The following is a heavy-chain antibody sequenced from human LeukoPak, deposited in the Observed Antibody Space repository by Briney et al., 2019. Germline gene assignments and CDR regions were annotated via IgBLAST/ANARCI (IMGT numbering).Heavy chain of an antibody. Sequence: PSETLSLTCTVTSDSISRSYFYWGWVRQPPGKGLEWIGSIYLTGSTYYNSSLKSRLTISLDTSKNQFSLKLSSVTAADTAVYYCARAPTGTGGWNWFDPWGQGTLVTVSS. CDR1: SDSISRSYFY. D-gene: IGHD1-1*01. CDR2: IYLTGST. J-gene: IGHJ5*02. CDR3: ARAPTGTGGWNWFDP. V-gene: IGHV4-39*07.